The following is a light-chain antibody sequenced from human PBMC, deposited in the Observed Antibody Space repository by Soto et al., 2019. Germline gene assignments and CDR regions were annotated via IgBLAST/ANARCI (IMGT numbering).Light chain of an antibody. V-gene: IGKV1-5*03. Sequence: DIQMTQSPSTLSASVGDRVTITCRASQTISSWLAWYQQKPGKAPKLLMYKTSSLESGVPSRFSGSRSGTEFTLTISSLQPDDFATYFYQQNNSYPWTFGQGTKVEIK. CDR2: KTS. CDR3: QQNNSYPWT. J-gene: IGKJ1*01. CDR1: QTISSW.